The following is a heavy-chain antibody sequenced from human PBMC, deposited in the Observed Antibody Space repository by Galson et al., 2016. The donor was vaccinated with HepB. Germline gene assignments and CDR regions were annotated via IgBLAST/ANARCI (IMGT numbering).Heavy chain of an antibody. CDR1: GGTFSDHS. CDR3: AREGRTTFGVFLIAYYIDS. CDR2: IIPILGIT. J-gene: IGHJ4*02. D-gene: IGHD3-3*01. Sequence: SVKVSCKASGGTFSDHSVNWVRQAPGQGLEWMGRIIPILGITNYAQKFQGRVTITVDKSTSTAYMELRSLRSEDTAVYYCAREGRTTFGVFLIAYYIDSWGQGSLVTVSS. V-gene: IGHV1-69*04.